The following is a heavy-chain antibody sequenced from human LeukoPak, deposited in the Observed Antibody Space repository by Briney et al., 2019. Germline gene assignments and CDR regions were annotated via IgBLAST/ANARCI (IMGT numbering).Heavy chain of an antibody. V-gene: IGHV4-59*01. D-gene: IGHD2-15*01. Sequence: PSETLSFTCSVSGGSINNYYWGWIRRPPGRGLEYIGHIYYTGKTDYNPSFKSRVTMSVDTSKNQLSLKLHFLTAADTAVYYCARWDCSSGTCYYLDYWGQGTLVIVSS. CDR1: GGSINNYY. CDR3: ARWDCSSGTCYYLDY. CDR2: IYYTGKT. J-gene: IGHJ4*02.